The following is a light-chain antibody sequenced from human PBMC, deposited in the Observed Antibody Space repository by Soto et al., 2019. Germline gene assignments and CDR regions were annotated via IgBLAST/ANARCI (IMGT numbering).Light chain of an antibody. Sequence: DIQMTQSPSSLSASVGDRVTITCRASQSISNYLNWYQHKPGKAPKLLIYAASSLQSGVPSRFSGSGSGTDFTLIISSLQPEDFATYYCQQSYSTPWTFGQGTKVEIK. J-gene: IGKJ1*01. CDR2: AAS. V-gene: IGKV1-39*01. CDR1: QSISNY. CDR3: QQSYSTPWT.